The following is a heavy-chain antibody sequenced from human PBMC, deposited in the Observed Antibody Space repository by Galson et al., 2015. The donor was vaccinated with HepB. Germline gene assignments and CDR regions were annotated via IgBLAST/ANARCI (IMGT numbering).Heavy chain of an antibody. CDR1: GFTFSSYA. Sequence: SLRLSCAASGFTFSSYAMHWVRQAPGKGLEWVAVISYDGSNKYYADSVKGRFTISRDNSKNTLYLQMNSLRAEDTAVYYCASEYDFWSGKGSTYYYYGMDVWGQGTPVTVSS. V-gene: IGHV3-30*04. J-gene: IGHJ6*02. CDR3: ASEYDFWSGKGSTYYYYGMDV. CDR2: ISYDGSNK. D-gene: IGHD3-3*01.